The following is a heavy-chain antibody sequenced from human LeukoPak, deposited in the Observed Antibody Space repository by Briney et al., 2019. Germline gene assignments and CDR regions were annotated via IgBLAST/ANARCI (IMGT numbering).Heavy chain of an antibody. Sequence: GGSLRLSCTASGFSFSTYSMNWVRQAPGKGLEWVANIKLDGSETYYVDSVKGRFTISRDNAKNSVYLQMNSLRVEDTAVYYCARDQVGDFDHWGQGTLVTVSS. D-gene: IGHD1-26*01. CDR1: GFSFSTYS. J-gene: IGHJ5*02. V-gene: IGHV3-7*01. CDR3: ARDQVGDFDH. CDR2: IKLDGSET.